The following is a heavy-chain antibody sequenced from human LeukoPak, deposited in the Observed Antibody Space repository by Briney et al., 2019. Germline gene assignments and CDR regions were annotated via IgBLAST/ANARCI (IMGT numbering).Heavy chain of an antibody. V-gene: IGHV3-33*01. Sequence: PGGSLRLSCAASGFTFSSYGMHWVRQAPGKGLEWGAVIWYDGSNKYYADSVKGRFTISRDNSKNTLYLQMNSLRAEDTAVYYCARDPMVRGPPSYYFDYWGQGTLVTVSS. CDR2: IWYDGSNK. D-gene: IGHD3-10*01. CDR3: ARDPMVRGPPSYYFDY. CDR1: GFTFSSYG. J-gene: IGHJ4*02.